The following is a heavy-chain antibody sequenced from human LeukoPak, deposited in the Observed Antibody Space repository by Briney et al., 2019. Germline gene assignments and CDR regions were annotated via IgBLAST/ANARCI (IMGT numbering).Heavy chain of an antibody. CDR3: ARDENSGYYSEP. V-gene: IGHV1-2*06. CDR2: INPSSGGT. CDR1: GYTFIDYY. D-gene: IGHD3-22*01. Sequence: ASVKVSCKPSGYTFIDYYLHGVRQSPGQGLVWMGRINPSSGGTNYAQKFQGRVTMTRDTSICTAYMELSRLRSDDTAVYYCARDENSGYYSEPWGQGTLATVSS. J-gene: IGHJ5*02.